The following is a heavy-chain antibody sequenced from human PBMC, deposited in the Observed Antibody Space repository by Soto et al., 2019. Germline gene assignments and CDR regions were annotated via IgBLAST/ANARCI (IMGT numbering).Heavy chain of an antibody. CDR1: GYTFTSYG. V-gene: IGHV1-18*01. Sequence: ASVKVSCKASGYTFTSYGISWVRQAPGQGLEWMGWISAYNGNTNYAQKPQGRVTMTTDTSTSTAYMELRSLRSDDTAVYYCARVNGDPLPLASGFDYWGQGTLVTVSS. J-gene: IGHJ4*02. CDR2: ISAYNGNT. CDR3: ARVNGDPLPLASGFDY. D-gene: IGHD4-17*01.